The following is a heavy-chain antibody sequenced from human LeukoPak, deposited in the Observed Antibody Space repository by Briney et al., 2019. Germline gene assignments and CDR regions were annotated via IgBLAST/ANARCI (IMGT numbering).Heavy chain of an antibody. D-gene: IGHD4-17*01. CDR3: ARGYGDLHY. Sequence: GGSLRLSCAASGFTFSDCYMTWIRQTPGKGLECISYISTTSSFTNYADSVKGRFTISRDNTKNSLYLQMNAVRADDTAVYYCARGYGDLHYWGQGTLVTVSS. CDR2: ISTTSSFT. V-gene: IGHV3-11*06. CDR1: GFTFSDCY. J-gene: IGHJ4*02.